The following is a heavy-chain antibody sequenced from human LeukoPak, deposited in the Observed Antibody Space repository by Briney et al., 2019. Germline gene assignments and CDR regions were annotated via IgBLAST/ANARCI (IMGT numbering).Heavy chain of an antibody. V-gene: IGHV1-2*02. CDR2: INPNSGGT. J-gene: IGHJ4*02. D-gene: IGHD3-3*01. CDR1: GYTFTCYY. Sequence: ASVKVSCKASGYTFTCYYMHWVRQAPGQGLEGTGWINPNSGGTNYAQKFQGRVTMTRDTSISTAYMEQSRLRSDKSPVYSCALLDTIFGVADNFGKWAQGPVVTVSS. CDR3: ALLDTIFGVADNFGK.